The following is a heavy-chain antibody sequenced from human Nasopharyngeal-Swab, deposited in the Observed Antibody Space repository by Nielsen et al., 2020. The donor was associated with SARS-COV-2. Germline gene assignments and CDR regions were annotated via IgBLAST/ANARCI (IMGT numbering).Heavy chain of an antibody. CDR1: GFTFSSYA. Sequence: GGSLRLSCAASGFTFSSYAMSWVRQAPGKGLEWVSAISGSGGSTYYADSVKGRFTISRDNSKNTLYLQMNSLRAEDTAVYYCATPGYSNGWFIGHLGYWGQGTLVTVSS. J-gene: IGHJ4*02. CDR2: ISGSGGST. D-gene: IGHD6-19*01. V-gene: IGHV3-23*01. CDR3: ATPGYSNGWFIGHLGY.